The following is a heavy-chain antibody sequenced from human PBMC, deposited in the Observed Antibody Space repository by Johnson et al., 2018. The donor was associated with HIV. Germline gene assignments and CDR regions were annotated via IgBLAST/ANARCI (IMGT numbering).Heavy chain of an antibody. V-gene: IGHV3-30*18. Sequence: QVQLVESGGGVVQPGRSLRLSCAASQFSFSSYGMHWVRQAPGKGLEWVAAISFVGIKKYYADSVKGRFTISRDNSKNTLYLQMNSLRAEDTAVYYCGKDDLGWELSHDDAFDIWGQGTMVIVSS. CDR1: QFSFSSYG. CDR3: GKDDLGWELSHDDAFDI. CDR2: ISFVGIKK. D-gene: IGHD1-26*01. J-gene: IGHJ3*02.